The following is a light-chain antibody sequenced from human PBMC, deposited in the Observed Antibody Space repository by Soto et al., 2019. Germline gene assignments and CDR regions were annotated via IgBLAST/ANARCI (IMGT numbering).Light chain of an antibody. CDR3: NSYVAGSNV. Sequence: QSALTQPRSVSGSPGQSVTISCTGTSSDVGGYNYVSWYQQHPGKAPKLMIYDVGKRPSGVPDRFSGSKSDNTASLTISGLQTEDEADYYCNSYVAGSNVFGTGTKLTVL. CDR2: DVG. CDR1: SSDVGGYNY. V-gene: IGLV2-11*01. J-gene: IGLJ1*01.